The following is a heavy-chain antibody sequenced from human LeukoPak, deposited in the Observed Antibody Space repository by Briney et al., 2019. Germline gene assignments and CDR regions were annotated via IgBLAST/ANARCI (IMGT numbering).Heavy chain of an antibody. CDR1: GGSISSGGYS. J-gene: IGHJ4*02. Sequence: PSETLSLTCAVSGGSISSGGYSWSWIRQPPGKAMEFIAYIYYTGNTYFNPSLKSRVTISVDTSKNQFSLKLSSVAAADTALYYCARLNTNAYPYFFDYWGQGTLVTVSS. CDR2: IYYTGNT. V-gene: IGHV4-30-4*07. D-gene: IGHD2-8*01. CDR3: ARLNTNAYPYFFDY.